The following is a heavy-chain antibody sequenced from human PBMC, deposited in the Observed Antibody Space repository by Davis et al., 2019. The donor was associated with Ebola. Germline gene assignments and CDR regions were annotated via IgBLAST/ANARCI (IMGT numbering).Heavy chain of an antibody. CDR1: EFSLSNYW. Sequence: GESLKISCAASEFSLSNYWGHWVRQAPGKGLEWVANIKQDGSEKYYVDSVKGRFTISRDNAKNSLYLQMNSLRDEDTAVYYCVRSLDVWGKGTTVTVSS. V-gene: IGHV3-7*01. CDR2: IKQDGSEK. J-gene: IGHJ6*04. CDR3: VRSLDV.